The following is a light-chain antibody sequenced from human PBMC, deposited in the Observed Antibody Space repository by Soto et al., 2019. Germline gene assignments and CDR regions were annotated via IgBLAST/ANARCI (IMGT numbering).Light chain of an antibody. CDR2: AAS. CDR1: QSISNH. J-gene: IGKJ1*01. CDR3: QQSYSSPPT. V-gene: IGKV1-39*01. Sequence: DIQMTQSPSSLSASVEDRVIITCRASQSISNHLNCYQQKPGKAPKLLIFAASSLQSGVPSRFSGSRSGPDFTLTISSLQPEDFATYYCQQSYSSPPTFGQGTKVEIK.